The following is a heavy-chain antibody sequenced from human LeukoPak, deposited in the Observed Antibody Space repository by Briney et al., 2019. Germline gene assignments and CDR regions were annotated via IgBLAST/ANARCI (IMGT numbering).Heavy chain of an antibody. CDR2: IYYSEYT. D-gene: IGHD6-13*01. J-gene: IGHJ4*02. Sequence: SETLSLTCAVYGGSFSGYYWSWIRQPPGKGLEWIGYIYYSEYTKYNPSLESRVTISVDTSKNQFSLRLTSVTAADTAIYFCAGEAAAGTNFDYWGQGILVTVSS. CDR3: AGEAAAGTNFDY. V-gene: IGHV4-34*11. CDR1: GGSFSGYY.